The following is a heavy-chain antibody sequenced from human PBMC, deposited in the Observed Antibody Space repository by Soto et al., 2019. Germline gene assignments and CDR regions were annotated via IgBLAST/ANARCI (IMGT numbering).Heavy chain of an antibody. CDR3: ARLASYGDSPLWMDV. J-gene: IGHJ6*04. CDR2: IYYSGST. CDR1: GGSISSYY. D-gene: IGHD4-17*01. Sequence: PSETLSLTCTVSGGSISSYYWSWIRQPPGKGLEWIGYIYYSGSTNYNPSLKSRVTISVDTSKNQFSLKLSTVTAADTAVYYCARLASYGDSPLWMDVWGKGTTVTVSS. V-gene: IGHV4-59*08.